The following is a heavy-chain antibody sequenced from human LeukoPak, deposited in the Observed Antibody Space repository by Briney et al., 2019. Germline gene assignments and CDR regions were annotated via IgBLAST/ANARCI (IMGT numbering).Heavy chain of an antibody. CDR1: GFTFSTYA. J-gene: IGHJ3*02. D-gene: IGHD3-22*01. Sequence: GGSLRLSCAVSGFTFSTYAMSWVRQAPGKGLEWVSAISGSGGSTYYADSVKGRFTISRDNSKNTLYLQMNSLRAEDTAVYYCAKDSSGYPGGDAFDIWGHGTMVTASS. CDR2: ISGSGGST. CDR3: AKDSSGYPGGDAFDI. V-gene: IGHV3-23*01.